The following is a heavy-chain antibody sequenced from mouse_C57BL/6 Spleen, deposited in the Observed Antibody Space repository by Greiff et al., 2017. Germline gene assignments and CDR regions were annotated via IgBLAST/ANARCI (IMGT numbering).Heavy chain of an antibody. J-gene: IGHJ3*01. D-gene: IGHD2-3*01. V-gene: IGHV1-63*01. CDR3: ARSPPYDGYFLWLAY. CDR1: GYTFTNYW. Sequence: QVQLQQSGAELVRPGTSVKMSCKASGYTFTNYWIGWAKQRPGHGLEWIGDIYPGGGYTNYNEKFKSKATLTVDKSSSTAYMQLSSLTSEDSAVYYCARSPPYDGYFLWLAYWGQGTLVTVSA. CDR2: IYPGGGYT.